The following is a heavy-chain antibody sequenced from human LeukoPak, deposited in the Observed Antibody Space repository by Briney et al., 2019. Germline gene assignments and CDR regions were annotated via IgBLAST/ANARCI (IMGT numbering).Heavy chain of an antibody. CDR1: GFTFSSYW. V-gene: IGHV3-7*01. CDR2: IKQDGSEK. Sequence: GGSLRLSCAASGFTFSSYWMSWVRQAPGKGLEWVANIKQDGSEKYYVDSVKGRFTISRDNAKNSLYLQMNSLRAEDTAVYYCARVGRSGSYYFDYWGQGTLVTVSS. D-gene: IGHD3-10*01. CDR3: ARVGRSGSYYFDY. J-gene: IGHJ4*02.